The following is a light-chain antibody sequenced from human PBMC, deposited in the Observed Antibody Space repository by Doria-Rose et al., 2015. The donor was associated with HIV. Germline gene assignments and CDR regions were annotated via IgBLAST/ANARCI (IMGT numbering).Light chain of an antibody. CDR1: QSLLYTSKNY. V-gene: IGKV4-1*01. CDR2: WAS. Sequence: TQSPESLGMSLGERATLNCKSNQSLLYTSKNYLAWYQQKPGQPPKLLMYWASTRQSWVPARFSGSGSGTDFTLTISSLEAEDVAVYYCQQYYDTPSFGPGTTVDIK. CDR3: QQYYDTPS. J-gene: IGKJ3*01.